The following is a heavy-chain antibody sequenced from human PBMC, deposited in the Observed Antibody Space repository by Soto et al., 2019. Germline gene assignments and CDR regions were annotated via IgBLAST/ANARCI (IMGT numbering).Heavy chain of an antibody. CDR1: GFTFSSDG. CDR3: ARDRRLRAFDY. J-gene: IGHJ4*02. Sequence: GGSLRLSCAASGFTFSSDGMHWVRQAPGKGLEWVAVIWYDGSNKYCADSVKGRFTISRDNSKNTLYLQMNSLRAEDTAVYYCARDRRLRAFDYWGQGTLVTVSS. V-gene: IGHV3-33*01. CDR2: IWYDGSNK. D-gene: IGHD5-12*01.